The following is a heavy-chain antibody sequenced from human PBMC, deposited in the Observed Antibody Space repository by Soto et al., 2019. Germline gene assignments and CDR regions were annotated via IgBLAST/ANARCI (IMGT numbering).Heavy chain of an antibody. Sequence: QVQLVESGGGLVKPGGSLRLSCAASGFTFSDYYMSWIRQAPGKGLEWVSYISGSSSYTKYADSVKGRLTIARDNAKKSLYLQMNSVRAEETAVYYCARREVTTVTMRIYNWLDPWGQGTLVTVS. D-gene: IGHD4-17*01. CDR3: ARREVTTVTMRIYNWLDP. CDR2: ISGSSSYT. CDR1: GFTFSDYY. J-gene: IGHJ5*02. V-gene: IGHV3-11*06.